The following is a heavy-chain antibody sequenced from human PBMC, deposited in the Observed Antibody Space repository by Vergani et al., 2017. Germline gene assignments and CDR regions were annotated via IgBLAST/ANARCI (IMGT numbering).Heavy chain of an antibody. J-gene: IGHJ6*03. D-gene: IGHD3-10*01. Sequence: EVQLVESGGGLVQPGGSLRLSCAASGFTFSSYSMNWVRQAPGKGLEWVSYISSSSSTIYYADSVKGRVTISRDNAKNSLYLQMNSLRDEDTAVYYCASYGTWGYYYYMDVWGKGTTVTVSS. CDR3: ASYGTWGYYYYMDV. CDR1: GFTFSSYS. CDR2: ISSSSSTI. V-gene: IGHV3-48*02.